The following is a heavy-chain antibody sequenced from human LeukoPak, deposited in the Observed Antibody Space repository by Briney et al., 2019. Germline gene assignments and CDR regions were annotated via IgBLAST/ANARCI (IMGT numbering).Heavy chain of an antibody. D-gene: IGHD6-19*01. V-gene: IGHV4-61*01. CDR2: IHYSGST. CDR1: GASVSSGNYY. Sequence: SETLSLTCTVSGASVSSGNYYWSWIRQPPGKGLEWIGYIHYSGSTYYNPSLKSRATISVDTSKKQFSLELSSVTAADTAVYYCARSPRGIAVAGNIDYWGQGTLVTVSS. J-gene: IGHJ4*02. CDR3: ARSPRGIAVAGNIDY.